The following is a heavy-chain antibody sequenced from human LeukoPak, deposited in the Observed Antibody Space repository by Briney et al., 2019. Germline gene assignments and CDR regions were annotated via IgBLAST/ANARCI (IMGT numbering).Heavy chain of an antibody. CDR2: IIPIFGIA. Sequence: ASVKVSCTASGGTFRSYAVSWVRQAPGQGLEWMGRIIPIFGIANYAQKFQGRVTITADKSTSTAYMELSSLRSEDTAVYYCARPRYCISTSCSFDYWGQGTLVTVSS. V-gene: IGHV1-69*04. CDR1: GGTFRSYA. J-gene: IGHJ4*02. CDR3: ARPRYCISTSCSFDY. D-gene: IGHD2-2*01.